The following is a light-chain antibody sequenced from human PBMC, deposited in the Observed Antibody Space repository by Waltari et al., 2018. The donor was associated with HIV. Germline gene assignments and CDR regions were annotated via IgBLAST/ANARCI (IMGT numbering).Light chain of an antibody. J-gene: IGKJ1*01. CDR1: QSVSSD. V-gene: IGKV3-20*01. CDR2: SAS. Sequence: IVLTQSLGTLSLSPGDRATFPCRASQSVSSDLARYHQRPGQPPRLLIYSASTRANGMPDRFSGSGSGTDFSLTINSLEPEDSAVYYCQHYTSSPTWTFGQGTKVEIK. CDR3: QHYTSSPTWT.